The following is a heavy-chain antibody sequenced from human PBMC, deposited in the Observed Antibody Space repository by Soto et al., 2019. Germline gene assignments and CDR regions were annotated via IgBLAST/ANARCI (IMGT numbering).Heavy chain of an antibody. Sequence: VPVSSPAPCFTFTGSYMHSVRQASGHGLEWMGWINPNSGGTKYAQKFQGRVTMTRDPSISTAYMELSRLRSDDTGVHSCAREGYYYVGRAFDDCGRGTMVIVSS. J-gene: IGHJ3*01. CDR3: AREGYYYVGRAFDD. D-gene: IGHD3-10*02. V-gene: IGHV1-2*02. CDR1: CFTFTGSY. CDR2: INPNSGGT.